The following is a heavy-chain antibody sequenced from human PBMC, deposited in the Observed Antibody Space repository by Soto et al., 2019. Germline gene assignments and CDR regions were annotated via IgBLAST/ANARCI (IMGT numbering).Heavy chain of an antibody. CDR3: ARGRPYIMGIELVRRGLAVDV. D-gene: IGHD2-8*02. V-gene: IGHV4-34*01. Sequence: SETLSLTCAVSGGSFSAYYWTWIRQPPGKGLESIGEITHGGITNYTPSLKSRVTMSVDTSKNQFSLKLRSVTAADTAVYYCARGRPYIMGIELVRRGLAVDVWGQGTTVTVSS. CDR2: ITHGGIT. CDR1: GGSFSAYY. J-gene: IGHJ6*02.